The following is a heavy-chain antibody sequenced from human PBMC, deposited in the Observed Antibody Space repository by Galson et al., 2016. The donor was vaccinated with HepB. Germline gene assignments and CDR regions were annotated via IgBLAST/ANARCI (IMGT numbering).Heavy chain of an antibody. CDR3: ARELDHSFYFDY. CDR1: GYTFNTYN. V-gene: IGHV1-46*02. J-gene: IGHJ4*02. Sequence: SVKVSCKASGYTFNTYNMHWVRQAPGQGLEWMGIIKPSGGNTIYAQKFQDRIPMTRDTSTSTVCMELISLRSEDTAVYYCARELDHSFYFDYWGQGTLLTVSS. D-gene: IGHD1-14*01. CDR2: IKPSGGNT.